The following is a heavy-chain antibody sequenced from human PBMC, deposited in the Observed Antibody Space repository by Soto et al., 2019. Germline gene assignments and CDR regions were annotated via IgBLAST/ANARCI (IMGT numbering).Heavy chain of an antibody. D-gene: IGHD3-10*01. Sequence: EVQLVESGGGLVKPGGSLRLSCAASGFTFSNAWMNWVRQAPGKGLEWVGRIKSKTDGGTTDYAAPVKGRFTISRDDSKNTLYLQMNSLKTEDTVVYYCTTDPTMVRGVMSYYYYGMDVWGQGTTVTVSS. CDR1: GFTFSNAW. CDR3: TTDPTMVRGVMSYYYYGMDV. J-gene: IGHJ6*02. CDR2: IKSKTDGGTT. V-gene: IGHV3-15*07.